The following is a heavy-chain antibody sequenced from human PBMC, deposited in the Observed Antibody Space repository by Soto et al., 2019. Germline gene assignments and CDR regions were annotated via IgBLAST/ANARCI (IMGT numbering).Heavy chain of an antibody. J-gene: IGHJ5*02. CDR1: GFTFSSYA. CDR2: ISGSGGST. CDR3: AKVYITDYIWGSYRTGWFDP. V-gene: IGHV3-23*01. D-gene: IGHD3-16*02. Sequence: EVQLLESGGGLVQPGGSLRLSCAASGFTFSSYAMSWVRQAPGKGLEWVSAISGSGGSTYYADSVKGRFTISRDNSKNTLYLQMNSLRAEDTAVYYCAKVYITDYIWGSYRTGWFDPWGQGTLVTVSS.